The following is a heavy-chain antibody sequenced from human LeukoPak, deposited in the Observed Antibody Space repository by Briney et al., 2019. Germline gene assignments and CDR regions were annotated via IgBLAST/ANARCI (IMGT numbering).Heavy chain of an antibody. V-gene: IGHV3-30-3*01. D-gene: IGHD3-10*01. CDR1: GFTFSSYA. J-gene: IGHJ3*02. CDR3: AKDRGPLWFGELSAFDI. CDR2: ISYDGSNK. Sequence: QTGGSLRLSCAASGFTFSSYAMHWVRQAPGKGLEWVAVISYDGSNKYYADSVKGRFTISRDNSKNTLYLQMNSLRAEDTAVYYCAKDRGPLWFGELSAFDIWGQGTMVTVSS.